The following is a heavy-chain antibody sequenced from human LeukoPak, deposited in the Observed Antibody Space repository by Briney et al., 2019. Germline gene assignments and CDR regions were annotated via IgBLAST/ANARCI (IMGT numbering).Heavy chain of an antibody. CDR3: AKDPLHYYDSSGYSYFDY. Sequence: PGGSLRLSCAASGFTFSSYGMHWVRQAPGKGLEWVAFIRYDGSNKYYADSVKGRFTISRDNSKNTLYLQMNSLRAEDTAVYYCAKDPLHYYDSSGYSYFDYWGQGTLVIVSS. J-gene: IGHJ4*02. D-gene: IGHD3-22*01. CDR2: IRYDGSNK. CDR1: GFTFSSYG. V-gene: IGHV3-30*02.